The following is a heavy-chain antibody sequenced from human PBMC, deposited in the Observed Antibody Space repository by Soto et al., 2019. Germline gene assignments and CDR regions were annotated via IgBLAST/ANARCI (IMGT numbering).Heavy chain of an antibody. D-gene: IGHD3-16*01. J-gene: IGHJ5*01. CDR3: ARDKDDFVWGSYDS. CDR1: GFTFSTDG. V-gene: IGHV3-30*03. Sequence: PGGSLRLSCAASGFTFSTDGMHWVRQAPGKGLEWVAVISYDGSNKYYADSVKGRFTISRDNSKSTLYLQMNSLRAEDTAVYYCARDKDDFVWGSYDSWGQGIPVTVSS. CDR2: ISYDGSNK.